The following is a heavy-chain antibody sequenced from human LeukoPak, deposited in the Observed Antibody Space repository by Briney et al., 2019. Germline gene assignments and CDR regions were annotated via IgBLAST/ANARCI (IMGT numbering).Heavy chain of an antibody. V-gene: IGHV4-61*02. D-gene: IGHD3-22*01. CDR2: IYTSGST. CDR3: ARDRSYFESSGHYYVGAFDF. Sequence: SETLSLTCTVSGDSISSGSNYWSWIRQPAGRGLEWIGRIYTSGSTNYNPSLKSRVTMSVDTSKNQFSLKLSSVTAADTAVYYCARDRSYFESSGHYYVGAFDFWGQGTMVTVSS. J-gene: IGHJ3*01. CDR1: GDSISSGSNY.